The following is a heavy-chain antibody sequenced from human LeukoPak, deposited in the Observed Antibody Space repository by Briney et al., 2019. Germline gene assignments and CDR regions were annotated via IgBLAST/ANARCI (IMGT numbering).Heavy chain of an antibody. CDR1: GFTFSSYE. Sequence: GGSLRLSWAASGFTFSSYEINWVRQAPGKGLEWISYISSSGSSIKYADSVKGRFTVSRDNAKNSLYLQMNSLRAEDTGVYYCARNGIAVNGYFDYWGQGTLVTVSS. D-gene: IGHD6-19*01. CDR3: ARNGIAVNGYFDY. J-gene: IGHJ4*02. V-gene: IGHV3-48*03. CDR2: ISSSGSSI.